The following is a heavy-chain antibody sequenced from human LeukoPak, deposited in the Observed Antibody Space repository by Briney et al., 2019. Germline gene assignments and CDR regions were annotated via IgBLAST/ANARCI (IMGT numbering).Heavy chain of an antibody. CDR1: GGSISSGGYS. D-gene: IGHD3-10*01. Sequence: SQTLSLTCAVSGGSISSGGYSWSWIRQPPGKGLEWIGYIYHSGSTYYNPSLKSRVTISVDRSKNQFSLKLSSVTAADTAVYYCARGPFGDYFDYWGQGTLVTASS. CDR3: ARGPFGDYFDY. V-gene: IGHV4-30-2*01. CDR2: IYHSGST. J-gene: IGHJ4*02.